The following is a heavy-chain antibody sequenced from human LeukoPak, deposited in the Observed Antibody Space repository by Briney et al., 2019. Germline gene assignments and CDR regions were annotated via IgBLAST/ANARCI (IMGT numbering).Heavy chain of an antibody. V-gene: IGHV3-30*04. CDR1: GFVFSHHV. CDR2: ISYDGSGK. J-gene: IGHJ4*02. CDR3: ARSYYYDSSHTADY. Sequence: TGGSLRLSCEASGFVFSHHVIHWVRQVPGQGLEWVSMISYDGSGKHYADSVRGRLTISRDNSKNTAYLQMDSLRAEDTAVYYCARSYYYDSSHTADYWGQGTLVTVSS. D-gene: IGHD3-22*01.